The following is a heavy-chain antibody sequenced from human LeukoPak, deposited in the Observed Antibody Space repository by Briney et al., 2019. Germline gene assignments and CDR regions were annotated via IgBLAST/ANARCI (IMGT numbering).Heavy chain of an antibody. Sequence: GGSLRLSCAASGFTFSSYGMHWVRQAPGKGLEWVANMKQDGRGINYLDSVKGRFTISRDNAKKSLYLQMSSLRAEDTAVYYCARGGTYDIWGQGTRVTVSS. CDR1: GFTFSSYG. CDR2: MKQDGRGI. J-gene: IGHJ3*02. CDR3: ARGGTYDI. V-gene: IGHV3-7*01.